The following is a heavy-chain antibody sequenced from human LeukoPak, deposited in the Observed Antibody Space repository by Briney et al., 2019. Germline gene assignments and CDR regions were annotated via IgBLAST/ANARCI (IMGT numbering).Heavy chain of an antibody. J-gene: IGHJ4*02. Sequence: PSETLSLTCTVSGGSISSSSHYWGWFRQPPGKGLAWIGYIYYSGSSFCNPSFKSRVTMSVDTSKNQFSLRLNSVTAADTAVYYCARGPTVTTDYWGQGTLVAVSS. V-gene: IGHV4-39*01. CDR3: ARGPTVTTDY. D-gene: IGHD4-17*01. CDR2: IYYSGSS. CDR1: GGSISSSSHY.